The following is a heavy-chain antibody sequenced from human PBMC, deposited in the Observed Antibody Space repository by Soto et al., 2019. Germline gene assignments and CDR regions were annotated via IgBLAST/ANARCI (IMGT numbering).Heavy chain of an antibody. Sequence: SVEVSCDACGGTFSSYAMRWVRQAHGKGFEWMGGIIPIFGTANYAQKFQGRVTITADESTSTAYMELSSLRSEDTAVYYCARAMGIAARPSYYYYGMDVWGQGTTVTVFS. D-gene: IGHD6-6*01. J-gene: IGHJ6*02. V-gene: IGHV1-69*13. CDR2: IIPIFGTA. CDR3: ARAMGIAARPSYYYYGMDV. CDR1: GGTFSSYA.